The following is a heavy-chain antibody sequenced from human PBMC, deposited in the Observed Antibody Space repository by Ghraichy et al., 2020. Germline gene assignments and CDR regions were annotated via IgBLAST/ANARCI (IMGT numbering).Heavy chain of an antibody. CDR1: GGSFSGYY. V-gene: IGHV4-34*01. CDR2: INHSGST. D-gene: IGHD4-11*01. CDR3: ASLIDYSNYGRYYYYGMDV. J-gene: IGHJ6*02. Sequence: ETLSLTCAVYGGSFSGYYWSWIRQPPGKGLEWIGEINHSGSTNYNPSLKSRVTISVDTSKNQFSLKLSSVTAADTAVYYCASLIDYSNYGRYYYYGMDVWGQGTTVTVSS.